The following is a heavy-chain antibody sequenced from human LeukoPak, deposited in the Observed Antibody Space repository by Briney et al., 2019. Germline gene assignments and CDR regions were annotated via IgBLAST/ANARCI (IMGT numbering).Heavy chain of an antibody. CDR2: IKSKTDGGTT. CDR1: GFTFSNAW. CDR3: TRSLDRTFYYYYYGMDV. Sequence: GGSLRLSCAASGFTFSNAWMSWVRQAPGKGLEWVGRIKSKTDGGTTEYAASVKGRFTISRDDSKSIAYLQMNSLKTEDTAVYYCTRSLDRTFYYYYYGMDVWGQGTTVTVSS. D-gene: IGHD1-1*01. J-gene: IGHJ6*02. V-gene: IGHV3-15*01.